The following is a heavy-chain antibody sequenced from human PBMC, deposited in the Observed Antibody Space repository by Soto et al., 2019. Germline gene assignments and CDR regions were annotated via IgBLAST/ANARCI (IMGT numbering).Heavy chain of an antibody. J-gene: IGHJ5*02. CDR3: AREDYYGSGGFYP. V-gene: IGHV3-21*01. D-gene: IGHD3-10*01. Sequence: EVQLVESGGGLVKPGGSLRLSCAASGFTFSSYSMNWVRQAPGKGLEWVSSISSSSSYIYYADSVKGRFTISRDNAKNSLYLQMNSMRAEDTAVYYCAREDYYGSGGFYPWGQGTLVTVSS. CDR1: GFTFSSYS. CDR2: ISSSSSYI.